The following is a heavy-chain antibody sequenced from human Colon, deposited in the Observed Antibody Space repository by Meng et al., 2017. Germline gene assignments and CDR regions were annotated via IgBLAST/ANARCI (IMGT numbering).Heavy chain of an antibody. CDR2: ISYSGST. V-gene: IGHV4-59*01. CDR1: GGSICSYV. CDR3: ARGIAVADNWFDP. J-gene: IGHJ5*02. D-gene: IGHD6-19*01. Sequence: VQVAGSGPGLVRPSATLSLTCPVSGGSICSYVWSWIRQPPGKGLGWFGYISYSGSTNYTPSLKSRVTISGDTSKNRFSLRLSSVTAADTAVYYCARGIAVADNWFDPWGQGTLVTVSS.